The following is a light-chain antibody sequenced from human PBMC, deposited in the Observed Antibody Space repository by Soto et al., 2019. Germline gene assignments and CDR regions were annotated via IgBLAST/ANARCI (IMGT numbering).Light chain of an antibody. Sequence: DILMTQTPPTLSESPGERVTLSCRASQSVGSSLAWYQQKPGQAPRLLIYGASNRATGIPARFSGSGSGTDFTLTISSLGHEDYAVYSYQQRRNWPPGITFGQGTRLEI. CDR3: QQRRNWPPGIT. V-gene: IGKV3-11*01. CDR2: GAS. CDR1: QSVGSS. J-gene: IGKJ5*01.